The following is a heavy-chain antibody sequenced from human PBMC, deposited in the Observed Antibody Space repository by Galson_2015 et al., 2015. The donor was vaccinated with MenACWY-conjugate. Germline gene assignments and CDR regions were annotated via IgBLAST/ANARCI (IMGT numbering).Heavy chain of an antibody. CDR3: ARDVRSHTAQVPSYYFDF. D-gene: IGHD5-18*01. CDR2: IRPDGNQK. Sequence: SLRLSCAASGFTFTNYWINWLRQSPGKGLEWVATIRPDGNQKYYVDSVKGRFTVSRDNAQTSVFLQMNSLKVEDTAVYYCARDVRSHTAQVPSYYFDFWGQGTLVTVSS. V-gene: IGHV3-7*03. CDR1: GFTFTNYW. J-gene: IGHJ4*02.